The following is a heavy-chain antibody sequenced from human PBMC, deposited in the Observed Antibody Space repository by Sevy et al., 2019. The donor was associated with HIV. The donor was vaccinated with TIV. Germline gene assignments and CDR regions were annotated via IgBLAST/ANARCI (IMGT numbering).Heavy chain of an antibody. J-gene: IGHJ4*02. Sequence: GGSLRLSCAASGFTFSNAWMSWGRQAPGKGLEWVGRIKSKTDGGTTDYAAPVKGRFTISRDDSKNTLYLQMNSLKTEDTAVYYCTTRGSSSSKYYFDYWGQGTLVTVSS. V-gene: IGHV3-15*01. CDR1: GFTFSNAW. D-gene: IGHD6-13*01. CDR3: TTRGSSSSKYYFDY. CDR2: IKSKTDGGTT.